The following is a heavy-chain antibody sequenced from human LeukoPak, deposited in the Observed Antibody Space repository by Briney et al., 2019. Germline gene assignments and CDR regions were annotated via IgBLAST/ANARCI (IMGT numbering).Heavy chain of an antibody. V-gene: IGHV3-21*01. CDR2: ISSSSSYI. J-gene: IGHJ4*02. CDR1: GFTFSSYS. D-gene: IGHD3-10*01. CDR3: ARDPHSQDGSGSYSA. Sequence: PGGSLRLSCAASGFTFSSYSMNWVRQAPGKGLEWVSSISSSSSYIYYADSVKGRFTISRDNAKNSLYLQMNSLRAEDTAVYYCARDPHSQDGSGSYSAWGQGTLVTVSS.